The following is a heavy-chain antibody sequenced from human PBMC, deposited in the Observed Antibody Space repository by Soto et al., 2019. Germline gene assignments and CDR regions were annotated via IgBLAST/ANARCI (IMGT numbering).Heavy chain of an antibody. D-gene: IGHD3-10*01. CDR2: INSDGSST. CDR3: ARTNYHFDL. V-gene: IGHV3-74*01. Sequence: GGSLRLSCAASGFTFSGYRMHWVRQAPGKGLVWVSRINSDGSSTDYADSVRGRFTISRDNAKNTLHLQMDSLRAEDTAVYYCARTNYHFDLWGQGTPVTSPQ. CDR1: GFTFSGYR. J-gene: IGHJ4*02.